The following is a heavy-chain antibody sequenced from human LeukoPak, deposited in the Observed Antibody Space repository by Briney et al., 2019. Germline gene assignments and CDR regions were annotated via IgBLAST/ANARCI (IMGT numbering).Heavy chain of an antibody. CDR1: GYTFTGYY. Sequence: ASVKVSCKASGYTFTGYYMHWVRQAPGQGLEWMGWINPKSGKTNYAQKFQGRVTVTRDTSINTAYMDLSGLASDDTAVYYCARDRPVTMVTREWDYCGQGSLVTVSS. J-gene: IGHJ4*02. CDR3: ARDRPVTMVTREWDY. V-gene: IGHV1-2*02. D-gene: IGHD4-17*01. CDR2: INPKSGKT.